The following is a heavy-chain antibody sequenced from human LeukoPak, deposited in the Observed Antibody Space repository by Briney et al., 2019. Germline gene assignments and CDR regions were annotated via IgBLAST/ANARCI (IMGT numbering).Heavy chain of an antibody. Sequence: SVKVSCKASGGTFSSYTISWVRQAPGQGLEWMGRIIPILGIANYAQKFQGRVTITADKSTSTAYMELSSLRSEDTAVYYCARGKDGGKKYYYYYMDVWGKGTTVTVSS. CDR3: ARGKDGGKKYYYYYMDV. V-gene: IGHV1-69*02. D-gene: IGHD4-23*01. J-gene: IGHJ6*03. CDR2: IIPILGIA. CDR1: GGTFSSYT.